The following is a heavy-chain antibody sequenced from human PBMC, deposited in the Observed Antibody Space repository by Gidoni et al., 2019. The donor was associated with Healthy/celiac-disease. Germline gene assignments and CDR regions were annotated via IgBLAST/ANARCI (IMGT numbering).Heavy chain of an antibody. CDR1: GGSFSSYY. J-gene: IGHJ4*02. V-gene: IGHV4-34*01. CDR3: ARARRYCSGGSCFPRFDY. CDR2: INHSGST. Sequence: VQLQQWGSGLLKPSETLSLTCALYGGSFSSYYWSWIRQPPGKGLEWIGEINHSGSTNYNPSLKSRVNRAVDTSKNQFSLKLSSVTAADTAVYYCARARRYCSGGSCFPRFDYWGQGTLVTVSS. D-gene: IGHD2-15*01.